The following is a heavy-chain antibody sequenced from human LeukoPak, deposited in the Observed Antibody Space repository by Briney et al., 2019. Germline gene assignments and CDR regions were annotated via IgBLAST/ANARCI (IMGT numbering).Heavy chain of an antibody. Sequence: GGSLRLSCAASGFTFSNAWMSWVRQAPGKGLEWVGRIKSKTDGGTTDYAAPVKGRFTISRDDSKNTLYLQMNSLKTEDTAVHYCTARYCRSTSCYGEYFQRWGQGTLVTVSS. V-gene: IGHV3-15*01. CDR2: IKSKTDGGTT. CDR1: GFTFSNAW. CDR3: TARYCRSTSCYGEYFQR. J-gene: IGHJ1*01. D-gene: IGHD2-2*01.